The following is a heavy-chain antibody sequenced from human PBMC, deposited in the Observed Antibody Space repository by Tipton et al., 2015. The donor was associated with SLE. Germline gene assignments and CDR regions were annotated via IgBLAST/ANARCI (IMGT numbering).Heavy chain of an antibody. CDR2: INHSGST. CDR1: GGSFSGYY. V-gene: IGHV4-34*01. Sequence: TLSLTCAVYGGSFSGYYWSWIRQPPGKGLEWIGEINHSGSTNYNPSLKSRVTISVDTPKNQFSLKLSSVTAADTAVYYCARGWILRFLEERSDAFDIWGQGTMVTVSS. D-gene: IGHD3-3*01. CDR3: ARGWILRFLEERSDAFDI. J-gene: IGHJ3*02.